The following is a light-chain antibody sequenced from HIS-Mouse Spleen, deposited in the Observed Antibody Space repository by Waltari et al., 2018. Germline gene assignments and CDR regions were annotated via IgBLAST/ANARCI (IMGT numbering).Light chain of an antibody. Sequence: EIVLTQSPATLSLSPGERATLPCRASQSVSSYLAWYQKKPGQAPRLLIYDASNRATGIPARFSGSGSGTDFTLTISSLEPEDFAVYYCQQRSNWITFGQGTRLEIK. CDR3: QQRSNWIT. CDR2: DAS. CDR1: QSVSSY. V-gene: IGKV3-11*01. J-gene: IGKJ5*01.